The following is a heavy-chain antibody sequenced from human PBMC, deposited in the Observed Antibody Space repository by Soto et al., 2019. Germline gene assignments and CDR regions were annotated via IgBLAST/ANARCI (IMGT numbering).Heavy chain of an antibody. D-gene: IGHD2-2*01. CDR3: TRPTFGSTSCFDP. V-gene: IGHV3-73*02. J-gene: IGHJ5*02. CDR2: IGSKTSSYAT. Sequence: EVQLVESGGGLVQPGGSLKLSCAASGFTFSGSAVHWVRQASGKGLEWVGRIGSKTSSYATSYAASVRGRFTISRDDSNNTASLQMNSLTTEDTAVYYCTRPTFGSTSCFDPWGQGTLVTVSS. CDR1: GFTFSGSA.